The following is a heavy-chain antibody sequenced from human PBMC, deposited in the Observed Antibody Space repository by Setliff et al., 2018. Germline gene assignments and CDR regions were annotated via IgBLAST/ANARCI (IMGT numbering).Heavy chain of an antibody. J-gene: IGHJ3*02. CDR2: INHSGST. V-gene: IGHV4-34*01. CDR1: GGSFSGNY. CDR3: ARDCYDSRGSYAFDI. Sequence: TLSLTCAVYGGSFSGNYWSWIRQPPGKGLEWIGEINHSGSTNHNPSLKSRVTISVDTSKNQFSLNLSSVTAADTAMYYCARDCYDSRGSYAFDIWGQGTVVTVSS. D-gene: IGHD3-22*01.